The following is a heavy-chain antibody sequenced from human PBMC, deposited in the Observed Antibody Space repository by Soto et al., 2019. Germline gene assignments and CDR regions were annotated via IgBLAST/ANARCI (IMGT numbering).Heavy chain of an antibody. J-gene: IGHJ5*02. CDR1: GYTFTGAH. CDR2: INPNSGST. CDR3: ARDSGYSSSWYWFDP. Sequence: ASVKLSFKPSGYTFTGAHTSWLRHAPRQGLEWMGWINPNSGSTNYAQKYQGRVTMTRDTSISTAYMELSSLRSDDTAVYYCARDSGYSSSWYWFDPWGQGTLVTVSS. D-gene: IGHD6-13*01. V-gene: IGHV1-2*02.